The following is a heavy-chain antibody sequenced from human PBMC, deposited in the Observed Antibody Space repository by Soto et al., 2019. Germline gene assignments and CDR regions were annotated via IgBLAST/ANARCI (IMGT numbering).Heavy chain of an antibody. CDR2: ISSSSSTI. CDR3: ASRGYYDSSGYKYFQH. V-gene: IGHV3-48*02. Sequence: PGGSLRLSCAASGFTFSSYSMNWVRQAPGKGLEWVSYISSSSSTIYYADSVKGRFTISRDNAKNSLYLQMNSLRDEDTAVYCCASRGYYDSSGYKYFQHWGQGTLVTVSS. CDR1: GFTFSSYS. J-gene: IGHJ1*01. D-gene: IGHD3-22*01.